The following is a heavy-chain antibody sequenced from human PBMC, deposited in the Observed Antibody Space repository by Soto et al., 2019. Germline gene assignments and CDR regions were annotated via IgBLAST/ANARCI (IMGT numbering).Heavy chain of an antibody. CDR1: GYTFISYA. V-gene: IGHV1-3*01. J-gene: IGHJ4*02. Sequence: SVKVSCKASGYTFISYAMNWVRQAPGQRLEWMGWINAGNGNTKYSQKFQGRVTITRDTSASTGYMELSSLRSEDTAVYYCARDPGYSYGYNWGQGTLVTVSS. CDR3: ARDPGYSYGYN. CDR2: INAGNGNT. D-gene: IGHD5-18*01.